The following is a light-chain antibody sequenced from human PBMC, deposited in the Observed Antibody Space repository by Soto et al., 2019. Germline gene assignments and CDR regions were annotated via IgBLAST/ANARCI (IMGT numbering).Light chain of an antibody. J-gene: IGKJ1*01. CDR2: DAS. Sequence: IPMTQSPSTLSASVGDTVTITCRASQTISGWLAWYQQRPGKAPKLLIFDASTLESGVPSRFSGSGSGTTFTLTISSLQADDFATYYCLQYNGYYRTFGQGTKVDIK. CDR3: LQYNGYYRT. CDR1: QTISGW. V-gene: IGKV1-5*01.